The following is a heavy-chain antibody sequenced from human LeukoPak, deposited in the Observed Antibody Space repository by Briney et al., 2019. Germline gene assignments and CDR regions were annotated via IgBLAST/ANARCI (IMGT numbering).Heavy chain of an antibody. D-gene: IGHD3-10*01. J-gene: IGHJ4*02. V-gene: IGHV3-30*18. CDR1: GFTFSSYG. CDR2: ISYDGSNK. Sequence: GGSLRLSCAASGFTFSSYGMHWVRQAPGKGLEWVAVISYDGSNKYYADSVKGRFTISRDNAKNSLYLQMNSLRVEDTAVYYCAKVAKYYYGSETYYFFEHWGQGTPVTASS. CDR3: AKVAKYYYGSETYYFFEH.